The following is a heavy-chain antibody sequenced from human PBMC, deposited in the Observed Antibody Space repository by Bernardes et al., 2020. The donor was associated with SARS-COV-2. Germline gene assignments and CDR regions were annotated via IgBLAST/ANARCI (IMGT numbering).Heavy chain of an antibody. CDR2: IKSKTDGGTT. CDR1: GFTFRNDW. CDR3: NSEGAWGAFGI. V-gene: IGHV3-15*01. D-gene: IGHD1-26*01. J-gene: IGHJ3*02. Sequence: GGSLRLSCAASGFTFRNDWMNWVRQAPGKGLVWVGRIKSKTDGGTTDYGAPVKGRFTISKDDSKNTLYLQMNSLKIEDTAVYYCNSEGAWGAFGIWGQGNIVTVSS.